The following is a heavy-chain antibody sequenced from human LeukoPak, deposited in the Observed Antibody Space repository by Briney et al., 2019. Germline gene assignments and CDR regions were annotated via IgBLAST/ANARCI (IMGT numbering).Heavy chain of an antibody. CDR3: ARGSSGYSGIDY. CDR1: GYTFTGDY. Sequence: VSVKVSCKASGYTFTGDYMHWVRQAPGQGLEWMGRINPNSGGTNYAQKFQGRVTMTRDTSISTAYMELSRLRSDDTAVYYCARGSSGYSGIDYWGQGTLVTVSS. J-gene: IGHJ4*02. D-gene: IGHD3-22*01. V-gene: IGHV1-2*06. CDR2: INPNSGGT.